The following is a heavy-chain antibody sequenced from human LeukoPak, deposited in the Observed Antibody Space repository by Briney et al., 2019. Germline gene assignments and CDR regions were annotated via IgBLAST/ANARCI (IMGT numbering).Heavy chain of an antibody. J-gene: IGHJ5*02. V-gene: IGHV3-74*01. CDR2: INTDGTNT. CDR3: ARDRGINWFDP. D-gene: IGHD3-16*01. Sequence: GGSLRLSCAASGYTFTNYWMHWVRQAPGEGLVWVSRINTDGTNTIYADSVRGRFTVSRDNAKNTLYLQMDSLRAEDTAVYYCARDRGINWFDPWGQGTLVAVPS. CDR1: GYTFTNYW.